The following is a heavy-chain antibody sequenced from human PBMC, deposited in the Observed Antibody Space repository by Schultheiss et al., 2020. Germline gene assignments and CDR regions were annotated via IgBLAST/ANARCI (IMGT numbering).Heavy chain of an antibody. CDR2: ISYDGSNK. CDR3: AKDPGYCSSTSCYGHNYYYYCMDV. CDR1: GSTFSSYG. J-gene: IGHJ6*02. Sequence: GESLKISCVASGSTFSSYGMHWVRQAPGKGLEWVAVISYDGSNKYYADSVKGRFTISRDNSKNTLYLQMNSLRAEDTAVYYCAKDPGYCSSTSCYGHNYYYYCMDVWGQGTTVTVSS. V-gene: IGHV3-30*18. D-gene: IGHD2-2*01.